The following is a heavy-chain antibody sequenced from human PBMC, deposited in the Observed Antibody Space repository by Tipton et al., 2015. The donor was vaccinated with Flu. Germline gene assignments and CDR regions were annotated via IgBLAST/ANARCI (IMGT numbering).Heavy chain of an antibody. D-gene: IGHD3-10*01. V-gene: IGHV4-61*02. Sequence: TLSLTCTVSGGSISDGNFFWNWLRQPAGQALEWIGRIHTSGTTYYKPSLKSRVTISVDTSKNQFSLKLTSVTAADTAVYYCARGLYGSGSYQRRYFDSWGQGTLVTVSS. CDR1: GGSISDGNFF. J-gene: IGHJ4*02. CDR2: IHTSGTT. CDR3: ARGLYGSGSYQRRYFDS.